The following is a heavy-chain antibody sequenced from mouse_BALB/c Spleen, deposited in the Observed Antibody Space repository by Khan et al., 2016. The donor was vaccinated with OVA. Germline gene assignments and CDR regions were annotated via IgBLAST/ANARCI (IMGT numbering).Heavy chain of an antibody. CDR1: GYTFSDYV. CDR2: IFPGSDIP. D-gene: IGHD3-1*01. Sequence: QVQLQQSGPELVKPGASLKVSCKASGYTFSDYVIGWVKKKTRQGLEWIGDIFPGSDIPYYNEKFKGKATLTADKSSSTAYMQLSSLTSDDSAVSFWAEGGYSEFAYWGQGTLVTVSA. J-gene: IGHJ3*01. CDR3: AEGGYSEFAY. V-gene: IGHV1-81*01.